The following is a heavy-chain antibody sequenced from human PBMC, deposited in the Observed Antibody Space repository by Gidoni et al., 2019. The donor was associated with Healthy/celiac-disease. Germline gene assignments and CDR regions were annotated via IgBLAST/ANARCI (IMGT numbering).Heavy chain of an antibody. CDR1: GYTFTSYY. CDR2: INPSCGST. D-gene: IGHD6-19*01. Sequence: QVQLVQSGAEVKTPGASVKGSCKASGYTFTSYYMHWVRQAPGQGLEWLGIINPSCGSTSYAQKFQDRVTMTRDTSTSTFYMELSSLRSEDTAVYYCARAHSSGWWDAFDIWGQGTMVTVSS. V-gene: IGHV1-46*01. J-gene: IGHJ3*02. CDR3: ARAHSSGWWDAFDI.